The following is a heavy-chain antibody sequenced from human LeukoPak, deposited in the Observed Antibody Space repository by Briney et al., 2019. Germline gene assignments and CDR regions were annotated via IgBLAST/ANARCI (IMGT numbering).Heavy chain of an antibody. D-gene: IGHD6-19*01. CDR2: IYYSGST. V-gene: IGHV4-59*11. Sequence: SETLSLTCTVSGGSISSHYWSWIRQPPGKGLEWIGYIYYSGSTNYNPSLKSRVTISVDTSKNQFSLKLSSVTAADTAVYYCARRGGIAVAGANYYYYYMDVWGKGTTVTASS. CDR3: ARRGGIAVAGANYYYYYMDV. J-gene: IGHJ6*03. CDR1: GGSISSHY.